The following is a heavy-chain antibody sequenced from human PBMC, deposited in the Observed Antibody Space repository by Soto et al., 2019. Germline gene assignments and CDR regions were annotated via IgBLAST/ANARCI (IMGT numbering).Heavy chain of an antibody. CDR1: GFSLSTSGVG. CDR2: ICWDDDK. J-gene: IGHJ3*02. V-gene: IGHV2-5*02. D-gene: IGHD1-26*01. CDR3: AHRSRENYAFDI. Sequence: QITLKESGPTLVKPTQTLTLTCTFSGFSLSTSGVGVGWIRQPLGKALEWLALICWDDDKHYRPSLNRRLTITKDTSKNQVVLTMTNMDPVDTATYHCAHRSRENYAFDIWGQGTMVTVSS.